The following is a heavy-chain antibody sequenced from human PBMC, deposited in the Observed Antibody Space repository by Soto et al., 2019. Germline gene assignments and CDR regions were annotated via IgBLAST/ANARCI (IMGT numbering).Heavy chain of an antibody. Sequence: ASVKVSCKASGYTFTSYYMHWVRQAPGQGLEWMGIINPSGGSTSYAQKFQGRVTMTRDTSTSTVYMELSSLRSEDTAVYYCARDYYGSGSYWGLDYYYGMDVWGQGTTVTVSS. CDR3: ARDYYGSGSYWGLDYYYGMDV. D-gene: IGHD3-10*01. J-gene: IGHJ6*02. CDR1: GYTFTSYY. CDR2: INPSGGST. V-gene: IGHV1-46*01.